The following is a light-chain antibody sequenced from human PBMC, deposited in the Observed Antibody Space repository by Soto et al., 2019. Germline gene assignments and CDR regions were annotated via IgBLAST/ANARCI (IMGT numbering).Light chain of an antibody. Sequence: QSALTQPASVSGSPGQSITISCTGTSSDVGGYNYVSWYQQHPGKAPQVMIYEVHNRPSGVSDRFSGSKSGNTASLTISGLQAEVEADYYCSSYTSSSTPSFGGGTKLTVL. CDR2: EVH. CDR3: SSYTSSSTPS. CDR1: SSDVGGYNY. J-gene: IGLJ2*01. V-gene: IGLV2-14*01.